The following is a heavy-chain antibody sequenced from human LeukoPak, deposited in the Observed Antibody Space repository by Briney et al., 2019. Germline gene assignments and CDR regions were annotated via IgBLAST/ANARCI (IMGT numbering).Heavy chain of an antibody. CDR3: ASYGSGSHDY. J-gene: IGHJ4*02. CDR2: IKTKTEGGTT. V-gene: IGHV3-15*01. Sequence: GGSLRLSCAASGFTFSNYALHWVRQAPGKGLEWVGRIKTKTEGGTTDYAAPVKGRFTISRDDSKNTVYLQMNSLKTEDTAVYYCASYGSGSHDYWGQGSLVTVSS. D-gene: IGHD3-10*01. CDR1: GFTFSNYA.